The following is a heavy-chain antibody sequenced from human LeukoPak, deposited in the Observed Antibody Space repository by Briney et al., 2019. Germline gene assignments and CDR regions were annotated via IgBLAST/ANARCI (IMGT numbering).Heavy chain of an antibody. CDR3: ARASDYGDYVGSFDY. J-gene: IGHJ4*02. D-gene: IGHD4-17*01. V-gene: IGHV1-69*04. Sequence: GASVKVSCKASGGTFSSYAISWVRQAPGQGLEWMGRIIPILGIANYAQKFQGRVTITADKSTSTAYMELSSLRSEDTAVYYCARASDYGDYVGSFDYWGQGTLVTVSS. CDR2: IIPILGIA. CDR1: GGTFSSYA.